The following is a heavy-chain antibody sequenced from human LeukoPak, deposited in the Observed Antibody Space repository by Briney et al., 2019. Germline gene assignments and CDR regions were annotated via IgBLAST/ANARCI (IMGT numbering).Heavy chain of an antibody. V-gene: IGHV3-66*01. CDR2: IYSGGNT. CDR3: AKGLYDSRSPMGAFDV. Sequence: RGSLRLSCAASGFTVTNNYMTWVRQAPGKGLEWVSVIYSGGNTYYADSVKGRFTISRDNFKNTLYLQMNSLRAEDTAVYFCAKGLYDSRSPMGAFDVWGLGTMVTVSS. J-gene: IGHJ3*01. CDR1: GFTVTNNY. D-gene: IGHD3-10*01.